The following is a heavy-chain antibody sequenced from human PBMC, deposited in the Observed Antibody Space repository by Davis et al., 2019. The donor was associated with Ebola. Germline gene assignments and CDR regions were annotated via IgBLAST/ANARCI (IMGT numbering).Heavy chain of an antibody. CDR3: ARDHPSYDSSGYYWYFDL. CDR2: INSDGSST. V-gene: IGHV3-74*01. Sequence: HTGGSLRLSCAASGFTFSSYWMHWVRQAPGKGLVWVSRINSDGSSTSYADSVKGRFIISRDNAKNTLYLQMNSLRAEDTAVYYCARDHPSYDSSGYYWYFDLWGRGTLVTVSS. J-gene: IGHJ2*01. CDR1: GFTFSSYW. D-gene: IGHD3-22*01.